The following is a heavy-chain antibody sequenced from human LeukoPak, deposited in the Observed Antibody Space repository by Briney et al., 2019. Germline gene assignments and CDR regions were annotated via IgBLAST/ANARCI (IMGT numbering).Heavy chain of an antibody. CDR1: GGSSRDFSDYY. J-gene: IGHJ4*02. Sequence: SETLSLTCAVSGGSSRDFSDYYWSWIRQPPGKGLEWMGEINESGSTYYSPSLSNRLTISVDKSKKQFSLRLTSVTAADTAVYYCARGRRGSSGYDDEGIQAVLFKKKQYYFDYWGQGTLVTVSS. D-gene: IGHD5-12*01. V-gene: IGHV4-34*01. CDR3: ARGRRGSSGYDDEGIQAVLFKKKQYYFDY. CDR2: INESGST.